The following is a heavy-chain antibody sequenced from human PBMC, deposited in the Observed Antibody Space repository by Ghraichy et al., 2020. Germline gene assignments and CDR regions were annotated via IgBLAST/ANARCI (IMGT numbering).Heavy chain of an antibody. D-gene: IGHD3-3*01. J-gene: IGHJ5*02. Sequence: SETLSLTCAVYGGSFSGYYWSWIRQPPGKGLEWIGEINHSGSTNYNPSLKSRVTISVDTSKNQFSLKLSSVTAADTAVYYCARGPSRITIFGVVNRGRWFDPWGQGTLVTVSS. CDR2: INHSGST. CDR1: GGSFSGYY. V-gene: IGHV4-34*01. CDR3: ARGPSRITIFGVVNRGRWFDP.